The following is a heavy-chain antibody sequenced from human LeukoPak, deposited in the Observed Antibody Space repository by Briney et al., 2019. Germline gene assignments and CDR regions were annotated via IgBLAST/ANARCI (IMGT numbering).Heavy chain of an antibody. CDR1: GGSISSSACY. Sequence: SETLSLTCTVSGGSISSSACYWGWICQPPGKGLEWIGSIYYTGNTYYNPSLKSRVTISVDTSNNQFFLKLTSVAAADTAVYYCARRNWNYENWLDPWGQGTLVTVSS. J-gene: IGHJ5*02. CDR2: IYYTGNT. D-gene: IGHD1-7*01. CDR3: ARRNWNYENWLDP. V-gene: IGHV4-39*01.